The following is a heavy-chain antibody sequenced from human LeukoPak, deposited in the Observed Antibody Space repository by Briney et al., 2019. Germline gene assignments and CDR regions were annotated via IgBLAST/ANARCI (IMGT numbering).Heavy chain of an antibody. CDR1: GGSISSYY. Sequence: SETLSLTCTVSGGSISSYYWSWIRQPPGKGLEWIGYIYYSGSTNYNPSLKSRVTISVDTSKNQFSLKLSSVTAADTAVYYCARSTGERHAFDIWGQGTMVTVSS. CDR3: ARSTGERHAFDI. D-gene: IGHD7-27*01. J-gene: IGHJ3*02. V-gene: IGHV4-59*01. CDR2: IYYSGST.